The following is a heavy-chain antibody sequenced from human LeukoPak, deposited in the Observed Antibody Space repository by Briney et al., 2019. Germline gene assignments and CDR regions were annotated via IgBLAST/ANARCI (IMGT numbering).Heavy chain of an antibody. Sequence: GGSLRLSCAASGFTFSSYGMHWVRQAPGKGLEWVAVISYDGSNKYYADSVKGRFTISRDNSKDTLYLQMNSLRAEDTAVYYCAKFYGSGSYLGLRDDYWGQGTLVTVSS. V-gene: IGHV3-30*18. CDR1: GFTFSSYG. D-gene: IGHD3-10*01. J-gene: IGHJ4*02. CDR3: AKFYGSGSYLGLRDDY. CDR2: ISYDGSNK.